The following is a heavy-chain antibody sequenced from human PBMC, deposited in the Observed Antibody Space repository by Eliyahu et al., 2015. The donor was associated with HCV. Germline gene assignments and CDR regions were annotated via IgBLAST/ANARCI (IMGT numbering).Heavy chain of an antibody. CDR3: ASGGGGIAVTGTGGWFDP. CDR2: IHYSGST. D-gene: IGHD6-19*01. Sequence: QVQLQESGPGLVKPSETLSLTCTVSGGSITTYYWSWIRQPPGKGLEWIGYIHYSGSTNYNPSXKSRVTMSVDTSKNQFALNLTSVTAADTAIYYCASGGGGIAVTGTGGWFDPWGQGTLVTVSS. V-gene: IGHV4-59*01. CDR1: GGSITTYY. J-gene: IGHJ5*02.